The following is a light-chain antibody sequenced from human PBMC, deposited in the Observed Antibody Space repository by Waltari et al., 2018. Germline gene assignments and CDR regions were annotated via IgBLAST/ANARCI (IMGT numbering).Light chain of an antibody. V-gene: IGLV1-44*01. Sequence: QSVVTQPPSASGTPGQRVSIPCSGSSSNIGGNSVNWYQHVPGAGPRLLLYSTSRRPSGVPDRFCGAKSGASASLAISGLQSDDEADYYGAAWDDNLRAWGFGGGTKLTVL. J-gene: IGLJ3*02. CDR3: AAWDDNLRAWG. CDR1: SSNIGGNS. CDR2: STS.